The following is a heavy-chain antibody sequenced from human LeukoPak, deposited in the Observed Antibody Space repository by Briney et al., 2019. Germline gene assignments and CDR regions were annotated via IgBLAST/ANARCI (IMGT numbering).Heavy chain of an antibody. Sequence: SGGSLRLSXAASGFTFDDSVMHWVRQAPGKGLEWVSLISDDGRSTYYADFVKGRFTISRDNSKNSLYLQMNSLRTEDTALYYCAKVWRDGYYFDYWGQGTLVTVSS. V-gene: IGHV3-43*02. J-gene: IGHJ4*02. CDR2: ISDDGRST. CDR1: GFTFDDSV. D-gene: IGHD5-24*01. CDR3: AKVWRDGYYFDY.